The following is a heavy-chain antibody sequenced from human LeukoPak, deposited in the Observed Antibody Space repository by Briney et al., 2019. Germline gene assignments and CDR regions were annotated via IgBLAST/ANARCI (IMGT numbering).Heavy chain of an antibody. CDR1: GSTFSDYH. Sequence: ASVKVSCKASGSTFSDYHINWVRQASGQGPEWMGWINPKSGDASYQAFQGRVTMTRDTSISTAYMELNRLRSDDTAMYYCARGEYSNGYPYRLDSWGQGTLVTVSS. V-gene: IGHV1-2*02. CDR2: INPKSGDA. J-gene: IGHJ4*02. CDR3: ARGEYSNGYPYRLDS. D-gene: IGHD3-16*01.